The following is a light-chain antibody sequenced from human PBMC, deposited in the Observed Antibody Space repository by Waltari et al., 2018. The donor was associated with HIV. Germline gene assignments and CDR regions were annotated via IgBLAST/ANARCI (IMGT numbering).Light chain of an antibody. CDR3: SSYTSSSTVV. V-gene: IGLV2-14*03. CDR2: DVS. J-gene: IGLJ2*01. Sequence: QSALTQPASVSGSPGQSITISCTGTSRVVGGYNYVSWYQQHPGKAPKLMIYDVSNRLSGVSNRFSGSKSGNTASLTISGLQAEDEADYYCSSYTSSSTVVFGGGTKLTVL. CDR1: SRVVGGYNY.